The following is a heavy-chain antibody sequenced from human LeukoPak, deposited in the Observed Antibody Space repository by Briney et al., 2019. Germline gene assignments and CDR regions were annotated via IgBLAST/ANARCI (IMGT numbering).Heavy chain of an antibody. CDR3: ARERPDGYIHY. CDR1: GGSISSYY. J-gene: IGHJ4*02. Sequence: SETLSLTCTVSGGSISSYYWSWIRQPPGKGLEWIGYIYYSGSTNYNPSLKSRVTISVDTSKNQFSLKLSSVTAADTAVYYCARERPDGYIHYWGQGTLVTVSS. CDR2: IYYSGST. D-gene: IGHD1-14*01. V-gene: IGHV4-59*01.